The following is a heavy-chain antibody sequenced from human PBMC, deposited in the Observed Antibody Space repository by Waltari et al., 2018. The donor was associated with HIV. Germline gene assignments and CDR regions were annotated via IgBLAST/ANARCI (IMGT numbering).Heavy chain of an antibody. CDR1: GGSVSSISYY. CDR2: VYYSGIT. D-gene: IGHD1-1*01. Sequence: QLQLQESGPGLVTPSETLSLTCTVSGGSVSSISYYWGWLRQPPGKGLEWIGTVYYSGITYYNPSLMSRVTISVDTSKNQFSLKLTSVTAADTALYYCARDQGGRLRTGAAAEFDYWGQGTLVTVSS. J-gene: IGHJ4*02. V-gene: IGHV4-39*07. CDR3: ARDQGGRLRTGAAAEFDY.